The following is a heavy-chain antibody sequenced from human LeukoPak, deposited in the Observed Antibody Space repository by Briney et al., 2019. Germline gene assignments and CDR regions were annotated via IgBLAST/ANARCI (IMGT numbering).Heavy chain of an antibody. D-gene: IGHD6-6*01. J-gene: IGHJ6*02. CDR1: GYTFTVYY. Sequence: ASVKVSCKASGYTFTVYYMHRVRQAPGQGLEWMGWINPNSGDTIYAQEFQGRVTMTRDTSISAAYMELSRLRSDDTAVYYCAGVRPGRGMDVWGQGTTVTVSS. CDR2: INPNSGDT. V-gene: IGHV1-2*02. CDR3: AGVRPGRGMDV.